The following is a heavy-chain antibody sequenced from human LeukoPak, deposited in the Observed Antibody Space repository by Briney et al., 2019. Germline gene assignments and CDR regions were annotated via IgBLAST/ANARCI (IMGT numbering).Heavy chain of an antibody. J-gene: IGHJ4*02. Sequence: GESLKISCKGSGYSFTNYWIGWVRQMPGKGLEWMGIIYPGDSDTRYSPVSQGQVTISADKSISTAYLQWSSLNASDSAMYYCARRSHFDRPDFWGQGTLVTVSS. CDR1: GYSFTNYW. D-gene: IGHD3-22*01. V-gene: IGHV5-51*01. CDR2: IYPGDSDT. CDR3: ARRSHFDRPDF.